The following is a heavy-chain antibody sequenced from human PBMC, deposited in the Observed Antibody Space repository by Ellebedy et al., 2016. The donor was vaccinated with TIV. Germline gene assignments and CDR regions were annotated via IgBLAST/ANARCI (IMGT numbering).Heavy chain of an antibody. J-gene: IGHJ6*02. CDR2: IDPSDSYT. Sequence: GESLKISCKVSGYSFATYWITWVRQMPGKGLEWMGRIDPSDSYTKYSPSFQGHVTISDDKSTSTAYLQWTSLKASDTAIYYCARDRRDILTGYSEPYYYYYGMDVWGQGTTVTVSS. CDR3: ARDRRDILTGYSEPYYYYYGMDV. CDR1: GYSFATYW. V-gene: IGHV5-10-1*01. D-gene: IGHD3-9*01.